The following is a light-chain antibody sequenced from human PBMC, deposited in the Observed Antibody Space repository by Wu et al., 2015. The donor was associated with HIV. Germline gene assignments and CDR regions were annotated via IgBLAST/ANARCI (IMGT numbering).Light chain of an antibody. V-gene: IGKV3-15*01. CDR1: QSVSSN. J-gene: IGKJ2*03. Sequence: EIVMRQSPVTLSVSPGERATLSCRASQSVSSNLAWYQQKPGQAPRLLIYGASTRATGIPARFSGSGSGTEFTLTISSLQSEDFAVYYCQQYNNWSYSFGQGTKLEIK. CDR3: QQYNNWSYS. CDR2: GAS.